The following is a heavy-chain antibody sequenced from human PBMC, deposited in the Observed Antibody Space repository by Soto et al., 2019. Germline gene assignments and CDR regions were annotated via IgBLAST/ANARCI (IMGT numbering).Heavy chain of an antibody. D-gene: IGHD5-18*01. CDR2: ISGSGGNT. J-gene: IGHJ4*02. V-gene: IGHV3-23*01. CDR1: GFTFSSYA. CDR3: AKDGRDSYGYPRFDY. Sequence: GGSLRLSCAASGFTFSSYAMSWVRQAPGKGLEWVSAISGSGGNTYYADSVKGRFTISRDNSKNTLYPQMNSLRAEDTAVYYCAKDGRDSYGYPRFDYWGQGTLVTVSS.